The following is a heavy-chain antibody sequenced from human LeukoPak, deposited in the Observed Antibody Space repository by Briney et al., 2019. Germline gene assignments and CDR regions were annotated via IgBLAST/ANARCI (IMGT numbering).Heavy chain of an antibody. CDR2: IYTSGST. CDR3: AKTARVAAH. D-gene: IGHD2-15*01. V-gene: IGHV4-4*09. Sequence: SETLSLTCTVSGGSISSYYWSWIRQPPGKGLEWIGYIYTSGSTNYNPSLKSRVTISVDTSKNQFSLKLTSVTAADTAVYFCAKTARVAAHWGQGILVTVSS. CDR1: GGSISSYY. J-gene: IGHJ4*02.